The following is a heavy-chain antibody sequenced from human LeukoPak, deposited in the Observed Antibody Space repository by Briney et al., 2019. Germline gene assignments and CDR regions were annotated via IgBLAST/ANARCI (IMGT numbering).Heavy chain of an antibody. Sequence: SETLSLTCTLSGGSISSYYWSWIRQPPGKGLEWIGYINYSGSTNYNPSLKSRVTISVDTSKNQFSLKLSSVTAADTAVYYCARAGITIFGVVIMPDAFDIWGQGTMVTVSS. V-gene: IGHV4-59*01. CDR3: ARAGITIFGVVIMPDAFDI. J-gene: IGHJ3*02. CDR2: INYSGST. D-gene: IGHD3-3*01. CDR1: GGSISSYY.